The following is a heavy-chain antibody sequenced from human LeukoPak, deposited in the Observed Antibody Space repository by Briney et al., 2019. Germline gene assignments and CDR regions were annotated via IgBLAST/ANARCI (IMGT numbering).Heavy chain of an antibody. CDR1: GGSLSSGGYS. J-gene: IGHJ3*02. D-gene: IGHD1-7*01. CDR3: ARRRDNWNYPDAFDI. CDR2: IYHSGST. V-gene: IGHV4-30-2*01. Sequence: SQTLSLTCAVSGGSLSSGGYSWGWVRQPPGRGLEWVGYIYHSGSTYYNPSLKSRVTISVDRSKNQFSLKLSSVTAADTAVYYCARRRDNWNYPDAFDIWGQGTMVTVSS.